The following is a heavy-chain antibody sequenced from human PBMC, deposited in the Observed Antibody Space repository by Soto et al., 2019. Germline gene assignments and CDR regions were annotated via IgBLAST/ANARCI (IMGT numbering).Heavy chain of an antibody. CDR3: ARPPDYGDYGYFDL. V-gene: IGHV4-39*01. D-gene: IGHD4-17*01. Sequence: SETLSLTCTVSGGSISSSSYYWGWIRQPPGKGLEWIGSIYYSGSTYYNPSLKSRVTISVDTSKNQFSLKLSSVTAADTAVYYCARPPDYGDYGYFDLWGRGXLVTVSS. J-gene: IGHJ2*01. CDR1: GGSISSSSYY. CDR2: IYYSGST.